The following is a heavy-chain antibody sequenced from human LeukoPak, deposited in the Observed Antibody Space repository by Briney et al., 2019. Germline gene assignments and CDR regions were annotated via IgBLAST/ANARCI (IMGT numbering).Heavy chain of an antibody. CDR3: ARLRAYGDYVGPPGY. CDR2: IYPGDSDT. J-gene: IGHJ4*02. D-gene: IGHD4-17*01. CDR1: GYSFTSYW. V-gene: IGHV5-51*01. Sequence: GESLKISCKGSGYSFTSYWIGWVRQMPGKGLEWMGIIYPGDSDTRYSPSFQGQVTISADKSISTAYLQWSSLKASDTAMYYCARLRAYGDYVGPPGYWGQGTLATVSS.